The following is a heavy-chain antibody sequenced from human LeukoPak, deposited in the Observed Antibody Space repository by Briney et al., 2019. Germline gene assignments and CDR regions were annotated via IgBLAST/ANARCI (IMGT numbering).Heavy chain of an antibody. Sequence: ETLSLTCTVSGGSVSSTTYFWSWIRQPPGKGLEWVSAVSGGGTTSYADSVRGRFTISRDNSKNTLYLQMNSLRVEDTAVYYCAQEDSEGGPNWFDPWGQGALVTVSS. CDR3: AQEDSEGGPNWFDP. V-gene: IGHV3-23*01. J-gene: IGHJ5*02. CDR1: GGSVSSTTYF. CDR2: VSGGGTT. D-gene: IGHD1-14*01.